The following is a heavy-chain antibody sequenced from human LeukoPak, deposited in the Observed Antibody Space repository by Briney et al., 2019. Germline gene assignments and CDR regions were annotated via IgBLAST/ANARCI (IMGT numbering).Heavy chain of an antibody. J-gene: IGHJ4*02. CDR2: IKQDGSEK. Sequence: GGSLRLSCAASGFTFSSYWMSWVRQAPGKGLEWVANIKQDGSEKYYVDSVKGRFTISRDNAKNSLYLQMNSLRAEDTAVYYCAKRYCTNGVCYPTFDYWGQGTLVTVSS. CDR3: AKRYCTNGVCYPTFDY. D-gene: IGHD2-8*01. V-gene: IGHV3-7*01. CDR1: GFTFSSYW.